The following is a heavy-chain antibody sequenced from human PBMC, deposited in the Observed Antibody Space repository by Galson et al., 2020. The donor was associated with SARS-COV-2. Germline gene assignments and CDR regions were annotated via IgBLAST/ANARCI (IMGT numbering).Heavy chain of an antibody. CDR2: IGGST. CDR1: GFTLSSYG. J-gene: IGHJ3*01. Sequence: TGGSLRLSCAASGFTLSSYGMHWVRQAPGKGLEYVSSIGGSTHYVNSVKGRFGISRDNSKNTLYLQMSSLRADDMAVYYCARQFCSRRTCTTVGVDLWGQGTTVTVSS. D-gene: IGHD2-2*01. CDR3: ARQFCSRRTCTTVGVDL. V-gene: IGHV3-64*01.